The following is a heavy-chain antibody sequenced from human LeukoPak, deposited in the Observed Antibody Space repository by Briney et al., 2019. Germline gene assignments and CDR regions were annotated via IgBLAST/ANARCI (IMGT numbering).Heavy chain of an antibody. CDR2: ITGSSNTI. V-gene: IGHV3-48*04. CDR1: GFTFSSYS. CDR3: ATQLDAFDI. Sequence: GGSLRLSCAASGFTFSSYSMNWVRQAAGKGLEWVSYITGSSNTINYADSVKGRFTISRDNAKNSLYLQMNSLRAEDTAVYYCATQLDAFDIWGQGTMVTVSS. J-gene: IGHJ3*02.